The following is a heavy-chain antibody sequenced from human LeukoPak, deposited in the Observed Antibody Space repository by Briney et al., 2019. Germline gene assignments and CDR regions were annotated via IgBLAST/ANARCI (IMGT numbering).Heavy chain of an antibody. J-gene: IGHJ4*02. CDR3: ATETIGRHYDY. CDR2: IGPTGTDR. CDR1: GFTFSSCG. D-gene: IGHD1-14*01. V-gene: IGHV3-21*01. Sequence: GGSLRLSCAASGFTFSSCGFNWVRQPPGKGLECVSSIGPTGTDRYYADSVRGRFTISRDNAKNSMYLQMDSLRDEDTAVYYCATETIGRHYDYWGQGTLLTVSS.